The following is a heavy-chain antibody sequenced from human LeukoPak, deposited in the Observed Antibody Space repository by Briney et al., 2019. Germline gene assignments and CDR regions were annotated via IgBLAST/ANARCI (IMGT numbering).Heavy chain of an antibody. J-gene: IGHJ4*02. CDR1: GYSISTGYY. CDR2: IYYSGST. D-gene: IGHD6-6*01. Sequence: KPSETLSLTCTVSGYSISTGYYWGWIRQPPGEGLEWIGYIYYSGSTNYNPSLKSRVTISVDTSKNQFSLKLSSVTAADTAVYYCARGGIAARPFDYWGQGTLVTVSS. V-gene: IGHV4-61*01. CDR3: ARGGIAARPFDY.